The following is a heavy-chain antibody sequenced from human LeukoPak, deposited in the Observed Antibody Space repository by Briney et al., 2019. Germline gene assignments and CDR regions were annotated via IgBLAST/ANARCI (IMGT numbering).Heavy chain of an antibody. CDR1: GYTFTSYG. CDR2: ISAYNGNT. Sequence: ASVKASCKASGYTFTSYGISWVRQAPGQGLEWMGWISAYNGNTNYAQKLQGRVTMTTDTSTSTAYMELRSLRSDDTAVYYCARDTGSSWFGEFLDYWGQGTLVTVSS. J-gene: IGHJ4*02. CDR3: ARDTGSSWFGEFLDY. D-gene: IGHD3-10*01. V-gene: IGHV1-18*01.